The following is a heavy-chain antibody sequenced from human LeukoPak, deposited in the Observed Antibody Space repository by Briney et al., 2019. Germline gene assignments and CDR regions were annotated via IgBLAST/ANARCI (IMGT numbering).Heavy chain of an antibody. V-gene: IGHV3-23*01. Sequence: VGSLRHSCAASGFTFISYVVSWVRQAPGKGLEWVSGLTGGGGGTSYADSVKGRFTISRDNSKNTLSLQMNSLRAEDTAVYYCAKDKGAVTWTFDYWGQGNLVSVSS. D-gene: IGHD2-21*02. CDR2: LTGGGGGT. CDR1: GFTFISYV. CDR3: AKDKGAVTWTFDY. J-gene: IGHJ4*02.